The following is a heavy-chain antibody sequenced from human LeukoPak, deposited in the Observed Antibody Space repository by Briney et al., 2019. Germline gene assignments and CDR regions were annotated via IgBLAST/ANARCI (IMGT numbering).Heavy chain of an antibody. CDR3: ARDYYDSSGPTYYDY. D-gene: IGHD3-22*01. Sequence: GGSLRLSCAASGFTFSSYSMNWGRHAPGEGLEWGSSISSSSSYIYYADSVKGRFTISRDNAKNSLYLQMNSLRAEDTAVYYCARDYYDSSGPTYYDYWGQGTLVTVSS. V-gene: IGHV3-21*01. J-gene: IGHJ4*02. CDR1: GFTFSSYS. CDR2: ISSSSSYI.